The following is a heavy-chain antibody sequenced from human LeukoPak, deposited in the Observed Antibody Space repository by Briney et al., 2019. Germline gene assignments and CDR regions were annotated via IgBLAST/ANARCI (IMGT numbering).Heavy chain of an antibody. D-gene: IGHD3-16*01. CDR3: ARGYDYVWGSLLDY. CDR2: INHSGTT. V-gene: IGHV4-34*01. J-gene: IGHJ4*02. CDR1: GGSFSSNY. Sequence: SETLALTCAVSGGSFSSNYWSWIRQPPGKGLEWIGEINHSGTTNYNPSLKSRVTISVDTSKNQFSLKLSSVTAADTAVYYCARGYDYVWGSLLDYWGQGTLVTVSS.